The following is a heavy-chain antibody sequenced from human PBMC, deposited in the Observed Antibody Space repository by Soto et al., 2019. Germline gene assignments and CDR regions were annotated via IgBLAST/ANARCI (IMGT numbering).Heavy chain of an antibody. CDR3: AGPVVGAASDYYFDY. CDR2: IIPIFGTA. CDR1: GGTFSSYA. V-gene: IGHV1-69*13. D-gene: IGHD1-26*01. J-gene: IGHJ4*02. Sequence: SVKFSCKASGGTFSSYAISWVRQAPGQGLEWMGGIIPIFGTANYAQKFQGRVTITADESTSTAYMELSSLRSEDTAVYYCAGPVVGAASDYYFDYWGQGTLVTVSS.